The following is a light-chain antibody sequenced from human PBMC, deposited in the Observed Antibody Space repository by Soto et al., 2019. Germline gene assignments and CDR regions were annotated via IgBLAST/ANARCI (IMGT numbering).Light chain of an antibody. CDR1: SSDVGGYNY. J-gene: IGLJ1*01. Sequence: HSALTQPASVFGSPGQSITISCTGTSSDVGGYNYVSWYQQHPGKAPKFMIYDVSNRPSGVSNRFSGSKSGNTASLTISGLQAEDEADYYCSSYTTSNTRQIVFGTGTKVTVL. CDR2: DVS. V-gene: IGLV2-14*01. CDR3: SSYTTSNTRQIV.